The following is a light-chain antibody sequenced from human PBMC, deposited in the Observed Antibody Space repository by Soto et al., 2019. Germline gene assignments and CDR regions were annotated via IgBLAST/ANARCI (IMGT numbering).Light chain of an antibody. CDR1: SSDIGGYDY. Sequence: QSALTQPASVSGSPGQSITLSCTGTSSDIGGYDYVSWYQRHPGKAPKLIIYDVNNRPSGVSNRFSGSKSGNTASLTISGLHAEVEADYYCTSYASGSSPVVFGGGTKLTVL. CDR3: TSYASGSSPVV. V-gene: IGLV2-14*01. CDR2: DVN. J-gene: IGLJ2*01.